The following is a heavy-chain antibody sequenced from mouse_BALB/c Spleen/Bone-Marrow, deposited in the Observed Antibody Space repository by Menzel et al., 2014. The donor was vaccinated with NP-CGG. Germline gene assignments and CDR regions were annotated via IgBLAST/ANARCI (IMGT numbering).Heavy chain of an antibody. Sequence: QVQLQQSGAELVKPGASVKLSCTASGYTFTSYYMHWVKQRPGQGLEWIGGINPSNGGTNFNEKFKSKATLTVDKSSSTPHMQLRSLTAEDSSVYYCTSSEPFAYWGQEALVTVSA. CDR1: GYTFTSYY. V-gene: IGHV1S81*02. J-gene: IGHJ3*01. CDR3: TSSEPFAY. CDR2: INPSNGGT.